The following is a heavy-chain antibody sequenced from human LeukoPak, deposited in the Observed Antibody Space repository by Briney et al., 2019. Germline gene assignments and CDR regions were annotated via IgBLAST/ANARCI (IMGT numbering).Heavy chain of an antibody. J-gene: IGHJ4*02. Sequence: GGSLRLSCAASGFTFSDFAMSWVRQAPGKGLGWVSYIRSSGSAIYYADSVKGRFTISRDNAENSLYLQMNSLRVEDTAVYYCVRDPHALDYWGQGTLVTVSS. CDR3: VRDPHALDY. CDR2: IRSSGSAI. V-gene: IGHV3-48*01. CDR1: GFTFSDFA. D-gene: IGHD2-8*01.